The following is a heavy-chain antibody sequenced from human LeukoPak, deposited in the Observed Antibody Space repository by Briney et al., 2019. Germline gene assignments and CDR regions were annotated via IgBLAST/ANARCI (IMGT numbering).Heavy chain of an antibody. Sequence: PGGSLRLSCAASGFTFSSHSMNWVRQAPGKGLERVPSISSTSSYIYYADSVKGRFTISRDNAKNSLSLQMNSLRAEDTAVYYCARVLGTEYYFDYWGQGTLVTVSS. J-gene: IGHJ4*02. CDR3: ARVLGTEYYFDY. D-gene: IGHD1-1*01. CDR2: ISSTSSYI. V-gene: IGHV3-21*01. CDR1: GFTFSSHS.